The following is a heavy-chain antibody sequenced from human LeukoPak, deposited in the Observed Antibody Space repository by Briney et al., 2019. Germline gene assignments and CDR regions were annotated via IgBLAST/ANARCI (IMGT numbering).Heavy chain of an antibody. CDR1: GFTFSSYT. D-gene: IGHD1-1*01. CDR3: ARALTTLTYEGY. Sequence: KSGGSLRLSCAASGFTFSSYTMHWIRQAPGKGLEWVSSISGSNSYIFYADSVKGRFTVSRDNAKDSLYLRMNSLRAEDTAVYYCARALTTLTYEGYWGQGTLVTVSS. CDR2: ISGSNSYI. V-gene: IGHV3-21*01. J-gene: IGHJ4*02.